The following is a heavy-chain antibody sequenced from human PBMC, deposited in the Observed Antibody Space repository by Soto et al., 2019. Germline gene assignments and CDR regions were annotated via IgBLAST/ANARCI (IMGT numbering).Heavy chain of an antibody. CDR3: AREEYNNQYFDY. J-gene: IGHJ4*02. D-gene: IGHD1-1*01. CDR2: ISYDGSNK. Sequence: PGGSLRLSCGASGFTFRNHAMHWVRQAPGKGLEWVAVISYDGSNKYYADSVKGRFTISRDNSKNTLYLQMNSLRAEDTAVYYCAREEYNNQYFDYQGQPTLVTVSS. CDR1: GFTFRNHA. V-gene: IGHV3-30-3*01.